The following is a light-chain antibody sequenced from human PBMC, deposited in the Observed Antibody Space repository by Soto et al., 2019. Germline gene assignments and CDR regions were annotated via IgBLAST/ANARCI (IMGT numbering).Light chain of an antibody. CDR3: ASYAGSNNVL. J-gene: IGLJ2*01. Sequence: QSVLTQSPSASGSPGQSVTISCTGTSSDVGGNNFVAWYQQFPGKAPKLIIYEVNKRLSGVPDRFSGSKSGITASLTVSGLQAEDEADYYCASYAGSNNVLFGGGTKLTVL. CDR1: SSDVGGNNF. CDR2: EVN. V-gene: IGLV2-8*01.